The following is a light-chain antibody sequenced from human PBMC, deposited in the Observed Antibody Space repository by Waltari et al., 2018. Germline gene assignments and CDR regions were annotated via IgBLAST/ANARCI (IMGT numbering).Light chain of an antibody. V-gene: IGLV2-14*01. CDR3: SSYTSSSTWV. J-gene: IGLJ3*02. Sequence: QSALTQPASVSGSPGQSITISCTGTSSDVGGYNYVSWYQQHPGKAPKFMIYDVSKRRSGVANRCSGSKSGNTASLTISGLQAEDEADYYCSSYTSSSTWVFGGGTKLTVL. CDR1: SSDVGGYNY. CDR2: DVS.